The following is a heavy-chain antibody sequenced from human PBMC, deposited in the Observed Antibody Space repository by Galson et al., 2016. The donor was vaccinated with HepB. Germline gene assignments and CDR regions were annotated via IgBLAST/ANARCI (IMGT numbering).Heavy chain of an antibody. CDR2: IGTAGGDT. Sequence: SLRLSCAASGFIFSLYDMHWVRQVTGKGLEWVSAIGTAGGDTHYAGSVRGRFTISRENAKNSFYLQMASLRVEDTAVYYCARGKGLLVLTNSYGLDVWGQGTTVTVSS. J-gene: IGHJ6*02. CDR3: ARGKGLLVLTNSYGLDV. D-gene: IGHD4/OR15-4a*01. CDR1: GFIFSLYD. V-gene: IGHV3-13*01.